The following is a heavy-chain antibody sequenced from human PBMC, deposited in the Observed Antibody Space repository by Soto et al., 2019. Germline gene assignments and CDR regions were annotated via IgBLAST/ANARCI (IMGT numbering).Heavy chain of an antibody. D-gene: IGHD1-26*01. CDR3: ARDDGQWERGPFDY. V-gene: IGHV3-30*14. J-gene: IGHJ4*02. CDR2: ISYDGSNK. Sequence: QVQLVASGGGVVQPGRSLRLSCASSGFTLRSYAMHWVSQAPGKGLAWVAVISYDGSNKYYADSVKGRFTISRDNSKNTLYIQMNSLRAEDTAVYYCARDDGQWERGPFDYWGQGTLVTVSS. CDR1: GFTLRSYA.